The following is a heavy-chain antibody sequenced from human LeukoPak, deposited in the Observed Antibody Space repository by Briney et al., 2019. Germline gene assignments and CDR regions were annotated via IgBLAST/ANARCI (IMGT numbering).Heavy chain of an antibody. D-gene: IGHD3-22*01. CDR2: IYPDDSDT. J-gene: IGHJ3*01. CDR1: GYRISAYW. V-gene: IGHV5-51*01. CDR3: ARPNITSYYDSRGYVAFDV. Sequence: GESLKISCKCSGYRISAYWIAWVRQMPGKVLEWMGIIYPDDSDTRYSPSFQGQVTISADKSVSTAYLQWSSLKASDTAMYFCARPNITSYYDSRGYVAFDVWGQGTIVTVSS.